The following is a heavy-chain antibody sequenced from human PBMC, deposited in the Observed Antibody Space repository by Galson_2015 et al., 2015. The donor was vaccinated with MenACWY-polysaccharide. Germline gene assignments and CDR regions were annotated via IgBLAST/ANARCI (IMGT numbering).Heavy chain of an antibody. V-gene: IGHV4-34*01. CDR2: INHSGST. J-gene: IGHJ5*02. CDR1: GGSFSGYY. Sequence: ATLSLTCAVYGGSFSGYYWSWIRQPPGKGLEWIGEINHSGSTNYNPSLKSRVTISVDTSKNQFSLKLSSVTAADTAVYYCARAIPGRIVVVPAAIKNNWFDPWGQGTLVTVSS. D-gene: IGHD2-2*01. CDR3: ARAIPGRIVVVPAAIKNNWFDP.